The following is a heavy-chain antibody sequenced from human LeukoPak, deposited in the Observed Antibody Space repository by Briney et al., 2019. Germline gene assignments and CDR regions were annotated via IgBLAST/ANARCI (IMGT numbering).Heavy chain of an antibody. CDR2: IYYTGTT. D-gene: IGHD2-2*01. J-gene: IGHJ6*03. Sequence: SETLSLTCTVSGGSITSSSYHWGWIRQPPGKGLEWIGSIYYTGTTYYNPSLKSRVSIFVDTSKNQFSLKLSSVTAADTAVYYCARVNYCSSTSCAGGYYYYMDVWGKGTTVTISS. CDR1: GGSITSSSYH. V-gene: IGHV4-39*07. CDR3: ARVNYCSSTSCAGGYYYYMDV.